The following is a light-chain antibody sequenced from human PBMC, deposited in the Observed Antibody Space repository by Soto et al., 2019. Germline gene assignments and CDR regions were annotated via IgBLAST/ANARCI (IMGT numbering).Light chain of an antibody. CDR1: RSDVGGYNY. V-gene: IGLV2-8*01. CDR2: EVS. J-gene: IGLJ2*01. CDR3: SSYAGSNRVV. Sequence: QSMLTQPPSASGSPGQSVTISCTGTRSDVGGYNYVSWYQQHPGKAPKLMIYEVSKRPSGVPDRFSGSKSGNTASLTVSGLQAEDEADYYCSSYAGSNRVVFGGGTKLTVL.